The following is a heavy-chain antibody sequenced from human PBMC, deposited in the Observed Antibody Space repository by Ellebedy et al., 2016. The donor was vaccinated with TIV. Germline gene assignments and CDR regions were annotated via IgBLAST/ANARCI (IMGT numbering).Heavy chain of an antibody. D-gene: IGHD5-24*01. J-gene: IGHJ4*02. Sequence: PGGSLRLSCKGSGYNFSKYWIGWVRQMHGKGLEWMGIIYPDDSDTRYSPSFQGQVTMSADKSVTTAYLQWSSLKASDTAMYYCAKSGYDGYMRKYSFDSWGQGTLVTVSS. CDR1: GYNFSKYW. CDR2: IYPDDSDT. V-gene: IGHV5-51*01. CDR3: AKSGYDGYMRKYSFDS.